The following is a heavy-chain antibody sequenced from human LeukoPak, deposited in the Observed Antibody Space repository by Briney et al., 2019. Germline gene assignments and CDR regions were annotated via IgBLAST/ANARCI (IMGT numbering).Heavy chain of an antibody. CDR2: INTKSGRT. CDR1: GYSFTDYY. D-gene: IGHD3-3*01. V-gene: IGHV1-2*02. CDR3: ARADFIDAGPYLIGP. J-gene: IGHJ5*02. Sequence: ASVRVSCKTSGYSFTDYYIHWVRQAPGQGLEWMGWINTKSGRTSSARKFQGRVTMTRDPSITTVYMDMAWLTSDDTAIYFYARADFIDAGPYLIGPWGQGTLVTVSS.